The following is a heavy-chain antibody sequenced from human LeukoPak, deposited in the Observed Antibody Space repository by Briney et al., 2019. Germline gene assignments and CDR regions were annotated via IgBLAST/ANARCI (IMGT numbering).Heavy chain of an antibody. CDR2: ISGSGGSI. V-gene: IGHV3-23*01. Sequence: GGSLRLSCTASGFTFSDYAMSWVRQAPGKGLEWVSGISGSGGSIRYADSVKGRFIISRDNSKNTLYLQMNSLRAEDTAVYYCAREESGYGVRNWGQGTLVTVSS. J-gene: IGHJ4*02. D-gene: IGHD4-17*01. CDR1: GFTFSDYA. CDR3: AREESGYGVRN.